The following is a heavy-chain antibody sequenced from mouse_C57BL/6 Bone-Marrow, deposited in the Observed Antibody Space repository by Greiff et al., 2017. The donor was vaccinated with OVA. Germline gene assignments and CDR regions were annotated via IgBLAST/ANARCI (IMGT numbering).Heavy chain of an antibody. V-gene: IGHV1-63*01. J-gene: IGHJ4*01. CDR3: ARQSYAMDY. CDR2: IYPGGGYT. CDR1: GYTFTNYW. Sequence: VKLVESGAELVRPGTSVKMSCKASGYTFTNYWIGWAKQRPGHGLEWIGDIYPGGGYTNYNEKFKGKATLTADKSSSTAYMQFSSLTSEDSAIYYCARQSYAMDYWGQGTSVTVSS.